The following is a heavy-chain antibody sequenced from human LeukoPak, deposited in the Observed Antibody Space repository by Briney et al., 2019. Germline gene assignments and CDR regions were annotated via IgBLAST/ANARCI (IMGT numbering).Heavy chain of an antibody. J-gene: IGHJ6*03. CDR3: ARDGGGYGGYYYYMDV. Sequence: PGGSLRLSCAASEFSVGSNYMTWVRQAPGKGLEWVSLIYSGGSTYYADSVKGRFTISRDNSKNTLYLQMNSLRAEDTAVYYCARDGGGYGGYYYYMDVWGKGTTVTISS. CDR2: IYSGGST. D-gene: IGHD4/OR15-4a*01. V-gene: IGHV3-66*01. CDR1: EFSVGSNY.